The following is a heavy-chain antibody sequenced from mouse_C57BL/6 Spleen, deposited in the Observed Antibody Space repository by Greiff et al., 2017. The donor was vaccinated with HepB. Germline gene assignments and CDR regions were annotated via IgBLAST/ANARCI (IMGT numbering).Heavy chain of an antibody. Sequence: QVQLKQPGAELVMPGASVTLSCKASGYTFTSYWMHWVKQRPGQGLEWIGEIDPSDSYTNYNQKFKGKSTLTVDKSSSTAYMQLSSLTSEDSAVYYCARGDDGYPFDYWGQGTTLTVSS. V-gene: IGHV1-69*01. CDR2: IDPSDSYT. D-gene: IGHD2-3*01. CDR1: GYTFTSYW. J-gene: IGHJ2*01. CDR3: ARGDDGYPFDY.